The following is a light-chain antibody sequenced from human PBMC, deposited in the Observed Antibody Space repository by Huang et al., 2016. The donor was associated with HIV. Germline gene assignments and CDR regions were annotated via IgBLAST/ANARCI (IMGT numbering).Light chain of an antibody. CDR2: DAA. CDR3: QQRSNWPPFT. V-gene: IGKV3-11*01. CDR1: QSVSNS. J-gene: IGKJ3*01. Sequence: EIVLTQSPATLSLSPGERATLSCRASQSVSNSLAWYQQRPGRAPRRLIYDAANRATGIPARFSGSGSGTDFTLTISSLEPEDFAIYYCQQRSNWPPFTFGPGTKVDV.